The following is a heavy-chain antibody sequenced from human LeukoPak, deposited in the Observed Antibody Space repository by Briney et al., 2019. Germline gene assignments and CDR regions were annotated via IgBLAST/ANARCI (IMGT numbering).Heavy chain of an antibody. CDR2: IYYSGST. Sequence: SETLSLTCTVSGGSISSSSYYWGWIRQPPGKGLEWIGSIYYSGSTNYNPSLKSRVTISVDTSKNQFSLKLSSVTAADTAVYYCARDVSGYGQLFDPWGQGTLVTVSS. V-gene: IGHV4-39*07. J-gene: IGHJ5*02. CDR3: ARDVSGYGQLFDP. CDR1: GGSISSSSYY. D-gene: IGHD5-12*01.